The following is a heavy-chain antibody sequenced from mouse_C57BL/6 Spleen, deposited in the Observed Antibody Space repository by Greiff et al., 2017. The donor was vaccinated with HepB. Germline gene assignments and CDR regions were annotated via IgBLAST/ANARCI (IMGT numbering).Heavy chain of an antibody. CDR3: ARGANWDVSWFAY. J-gene: IGHJ3*01. CDR1: GYTFTSYD. CDR2: IYPRDGST. V-gene: IGHV1-85*01. Sequence: QVQLQQSGPELVKPGASVKLSCKASGYTFTSYDINWVKQRPGQGLEWIGWIYPRDGSTKYNEKFKGKATLTVDTSSSTAYMELHSLTSEDSAVYCCARGANWDVSWFAYWGQGTLVTVSA. D-gene: IGHD4-1*01.